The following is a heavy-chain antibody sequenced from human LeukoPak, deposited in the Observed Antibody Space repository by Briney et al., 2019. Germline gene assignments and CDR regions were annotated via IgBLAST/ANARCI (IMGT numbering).Heavy chain of an antibody. J-gene: IGHJ4*02. D-gene: IGHD3-22*01. Sequence: GGSLRLSCAASGFTFSSFTMNWVRQAPGKGLEWASSISPTGISTWHADSVKGRFTISRDNSNNTLYLQVNSLRAEDTALYYCASTGRGYYDSIDYWGQGTLVTVSS. CDR1: GFTFSSFT. V-gene: IGHV3-21*01. CDR3: ASTGRGYYDSIDY. CDR2: ISPTGIST.